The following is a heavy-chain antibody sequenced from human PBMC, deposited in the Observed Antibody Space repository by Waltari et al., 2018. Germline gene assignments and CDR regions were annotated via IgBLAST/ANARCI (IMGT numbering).Heavy chain of an antibody. J-gene: IGHJ6*02. V-gene: IGHV3-9*01. CDR1: GFTFDDYA. CDR3: AKDNRRVGSGWYYYYYGMDV. Sequence: EVQLVESGGGLVQPGRSLRLSCAASGFTFDDYAMHWVRQAPGKGLEWVSGISWNSGSIGYADSVKGRFTSSRDNAKNSLYLKMNSLRAEDTALYYCAKDNRRVGSGWYYYYYGMDVWGQGTTVTVSS. CDR2: ISWNSGSI. D-gene: IGHD6-19*01.